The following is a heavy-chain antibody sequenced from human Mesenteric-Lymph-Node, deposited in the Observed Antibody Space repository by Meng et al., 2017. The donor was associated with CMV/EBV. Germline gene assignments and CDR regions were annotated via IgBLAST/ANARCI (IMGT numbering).Heavy chain of an antibody. CDR3: VRDGVGYFHH. CDR2: ISTSSSFI. CDR1: GFTFGDYY. V-gene: IGHV3-11*05. Sequence: LSCVASGFTFGDYYMTWIRQAPGGELQWVSYISTSSSFIKYADSVKGRFSISRDNAKNSLFLEMKSLRAEDSAVYYCVRDGVGYFHHWGQGTAVTVSS. D-gene: IGHD3-10*01. J-gene: IGHJ1*01.